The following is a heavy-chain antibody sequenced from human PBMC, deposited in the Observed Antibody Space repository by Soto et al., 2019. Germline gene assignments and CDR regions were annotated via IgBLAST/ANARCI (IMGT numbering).Heavy chain of an antibody. V-gene: IGHV3-23*01. D-gene: IGHD3-22*01. CDR3: AKGNLYNFFSGSDY. Sequence: GGSLRLSCPASGFSVSSQGMTWVRQAPGKGLEWVSVISTSGKDTFYADSVKGRFTISRDHSNNVLYLQMNSLRAEDTVIYYCAKGNLYNFFSGSDYWGQGTLVTVSS. CDR1: GFSVSSQG. CDR2: ISTSGKDT. J-gene: IGHJ4*02.